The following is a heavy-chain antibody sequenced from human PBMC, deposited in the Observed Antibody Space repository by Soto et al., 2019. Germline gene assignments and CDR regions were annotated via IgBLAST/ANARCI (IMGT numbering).Heavy chain of an antibody. CDR1: GFTFSSYG. Sequence: QVQLVESGGGVVQPGRSLRLSCAASGFTFSSYGMHWVRQAPGKGLEWVAVISYDGSNKYYADSVKCRFTISRDNSKNTLYLQMNSLRYEDTAVYYCAKEGSDYYMLTGSGYHGMDVWGQGNTVTVSS. CDR2: ISYDGSNK. D-gene: IGHD3-9*01. V-gene: IGHV3-30*18. CDR3: AKEGSDYYMLTGSGYHGMDV. J-gene: IGHJ6*02.